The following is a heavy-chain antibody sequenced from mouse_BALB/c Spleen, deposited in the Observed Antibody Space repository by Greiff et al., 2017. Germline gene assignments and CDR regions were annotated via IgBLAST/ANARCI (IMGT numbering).Heavy chain of an antibody. J-gene: IGHJ4*01. V-gene: IGHV14-1*02. CDR2: IDPENGNT. CDR3: ARSGTDYYAMDY. D-gene: IGHD4-1*01. CDR1: GFNIKDYY. Sequence: EVQLQQSGAELVRPGALVKLSCKASGFNIKDYYMHWVKQRPEQGLEWIGWIDPENGNTIYDPKFQGKASITADTSSNTAYLQLSSLTSEDTAVYYCARSGTDYYAMDYWGQGTSVTVSS.